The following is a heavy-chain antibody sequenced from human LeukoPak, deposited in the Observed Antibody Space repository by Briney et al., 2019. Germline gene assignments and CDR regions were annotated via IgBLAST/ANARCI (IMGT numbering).Heavy chain of an antibody. Sequence: GGSLRLSCAASGFTFDDYAMHWVRQAPGKGLEWVSLISGDGGSTYYADSVKGRFTISRDNSKNTLYLQMNSLRAEDTAVYYCAKDPEYSSGWERVPSYGHFDYWGQGTLVTVSS. CDR1: GFTFDDYA. J-gene: IGHJ4*02. CDR2: ISGDGGST. CDR3: AKDPEYSSGWERVPSYGHFDY. D-gene: IGHD6-19*01. V-gene: IGHV3-43*02.